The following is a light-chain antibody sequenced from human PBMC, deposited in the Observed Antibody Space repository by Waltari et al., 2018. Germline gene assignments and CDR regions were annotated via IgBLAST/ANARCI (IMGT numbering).Light chain of an antibody. J-gene: IGLJ2*01. CDR1: SDDVGGYNY. V-gene: IGLV2-14*01. Sequence: QSALTQPASVSGSPGQSITISCTGTSDDVGGYNYVSWYQQHPGKVPKLMIYDVFKRPSGISDRFSGSRSGNTASLTISGLQAEDEADYYCSSDTTSSPRHVVFGGGTKVTVL. CDR3: SSDTTSSPRHVV. CDR2: DVF.